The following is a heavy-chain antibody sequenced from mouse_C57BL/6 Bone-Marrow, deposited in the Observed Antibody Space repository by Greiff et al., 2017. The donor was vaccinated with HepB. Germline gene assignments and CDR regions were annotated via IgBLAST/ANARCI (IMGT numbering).Heavy chain of an antibody. Sequence: VQLQQSGAELARPGASVKLSCKASGYTFTSYGISWVKQRTGQGLEWIGEIYPRSGNTYYNEKFKGKATLTADKSSSTAYMELRSLTSEDSAVYFCARSSNYLAWFAYWGQGTLVTVSA. J-gene: IGHJ3*01. CDR2: IYPRSGNT. CDR1: GYTFTSYG. V-gene: IGHV1-81*01. D-gene: IGHD2-5*01. CDR3: ARSSNYLAWFAY.